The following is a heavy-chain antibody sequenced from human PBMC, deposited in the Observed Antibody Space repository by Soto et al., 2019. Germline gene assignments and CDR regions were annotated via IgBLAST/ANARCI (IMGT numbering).Heavy chain of an antibody. CDR1: GGSISSGGYY. J-gene: IGHJ6*02. CDR2: IYYSGST. V-gene: IGHV4-31*03. Sequence: QVQLQESGPGLVKPSQTLSLTCTVSGGSISSGGYYWSWIRQHPGKGLEWIGYIYYSGSTYYNPSLKSRVTISVDTSKNQFSLKLSSVTAADTAVYYCARGAVVVIPYYYGMDVWGQGTTVTVSS. CDR3: ARGAVVVIPYYYGMDV. D-gene: IGHD3-22*01.